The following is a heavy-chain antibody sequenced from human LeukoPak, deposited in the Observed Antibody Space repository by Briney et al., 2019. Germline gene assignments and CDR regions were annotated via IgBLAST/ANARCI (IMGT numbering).Heavy chain of an antibody. CDR3: AKDQYSNYDY. D-gene: IGHD4-11*01. V-gene: IGHV3-33*06. Sequence: SLXLSXAXSGFTFXSYGMHWVRQAPGKGLEWVAVIWYDGSNKYYADSVKGRFTISRDNSKNTLYLQMNSLRAEDTAVYYCAKDQYSNYDYWGQGTLVTVSS. CDR2: IWYDGSNK. CDR1: GFTFXSYG. J-gene: IGHJ4*02.